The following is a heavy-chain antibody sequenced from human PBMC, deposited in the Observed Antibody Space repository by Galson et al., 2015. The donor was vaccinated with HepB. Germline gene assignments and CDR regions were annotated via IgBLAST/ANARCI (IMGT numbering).Heavy chain of an antibody. Sequence: SLRLSCAASGFTFSSYAMHWVRQAPGKGLEYVSTITSKGISTYYANSVKGRFTISRDNSKNALYLQMGSLIAEDMAVYYCARDAWGPDTVMARDAFDIWGQGTMITVSS. CDR2: ITSKGIST. CDR3: ARDAWGPDTVMARDAFDI. CDR1: GFTFSSYA. D-gene: IGHD5-18*01. J-gene: IGHJ3*02. V-gene: IGHV3-64*01.